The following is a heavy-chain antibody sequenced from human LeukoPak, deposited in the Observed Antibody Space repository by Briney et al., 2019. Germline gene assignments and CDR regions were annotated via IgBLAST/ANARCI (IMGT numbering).Heavy chain of an antibody. D-gene: IGHD4-23*01. CDR3: ARATSYTGHLGW. J-gene: IGHJ4*02. CDR1: GGSISSYY. Sequence: SETLSLTCTVSGGSISSYYWSWIRQPPGKGLEWIGYIYYSGTANYNPSLKSRVTMSVDTSKNQFSLNLKSATAADTAVYYCARATSYTGHLGWWGQGTLVTVSS. CDR2: IYYSGTA. V-gene: IGHV4-59*08.